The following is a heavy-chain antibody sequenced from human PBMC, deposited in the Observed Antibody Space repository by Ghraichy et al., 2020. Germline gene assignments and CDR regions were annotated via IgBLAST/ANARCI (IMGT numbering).Heavy chain of an antibody. CDR2: IYHSAST. CDR1: GGSISSDYW. D-gene: IGHD2-15*01. Sequence: TLSLTCAVSGGSISSDYWWTWVRQPPGKGLEWIGEIYHSASTNYNPSLKSRVTFSVDKSNNQFSLKLDSVTAADTAVYYCARDPSGGGINFDYWGQGTLVTVSS. CDR3: ARDPSGGGINFDY. J-gene: IGHJ4*02. V-gene: IGHV4-4*02.